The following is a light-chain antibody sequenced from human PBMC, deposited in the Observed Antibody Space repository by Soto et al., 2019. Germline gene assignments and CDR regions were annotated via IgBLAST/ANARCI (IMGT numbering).Light chain of an antibody. CDR1: HNVDIY. CDR3: HQRKHCPPLT. CDR2: DAS. Sequence: EVVLTQSPATLSLSPGETATLSCRASHNVDIYLAWYQQKPGQAPRLLIYDASNRATGIPARFSGSGSGTAFTLTISSLQPEDSAVYYCHQRKHCPPLTFGQGTRLE. J-gene: IGKJ5*01. V-gene: IGKV3-11*01.